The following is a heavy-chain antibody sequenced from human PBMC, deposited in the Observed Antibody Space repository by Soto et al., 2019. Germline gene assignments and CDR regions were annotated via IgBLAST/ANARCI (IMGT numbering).Heavy chain of an antibody. CDR2: ISSNGGST. J-gene: IGHJ4*02. Sequence: LRLSCSAPGFTFSSYAMHWVRQAPGKGLEYVSAISSNGGSTYYADSVKGRFTISRDNSKNTLYLQMSILRAEETALYYCVKSDNVLLWFGELFGGDYWGQGTLVTVSS. CDR1: GFTFSSYA. CDR3: VKSDNVLLWFGELFGGDY. D-gene: IGHD3-10*01. V-gene: IGHV3-64D*06.